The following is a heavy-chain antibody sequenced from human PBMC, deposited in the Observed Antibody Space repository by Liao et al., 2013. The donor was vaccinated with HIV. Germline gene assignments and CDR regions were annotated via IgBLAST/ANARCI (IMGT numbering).Heavy chain of an antibody. CDR2: IYSSGSA. CDR1: GGSISSYY. J-gene: IGHJ5*02. CDR3: ASHSSSWIPDS. Sequence: QVQLQESGPGLVKPSETLSLTCTVSGGSISSYYWSWIRQPAGKGLEWIGRIYSSGSANYNPSLKSRVTMSVDTSTNRISLKVRSVTAADAAVYYCASHSSSWIPDSWGQGNPSHRLL. D-gene: IGHD3-22*01. V-gene: IGHV4-4*07.